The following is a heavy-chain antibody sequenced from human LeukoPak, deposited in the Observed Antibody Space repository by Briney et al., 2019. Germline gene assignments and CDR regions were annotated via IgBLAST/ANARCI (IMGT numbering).Heavy chain of an antibody. CDR3: AKDQGYYGSGNPMHDPEYFQH. J-gene: IGHJ1*01. CDR1: GFTFSSYA. Sequence: PGGSLRLSCAASGFTFSSYAMSWVRQAPGKGLEWVSAISGSGGSTYYADSVKGRFTISRDNSKNTLYLQMNSLRAEDTAVYYCAKDQGYYGSGNPMHDPEYFQHWGQGTLVTVSS. D-gene: IGHD3-10*01. V-gene: IGHV3-23*01. CDR2: ISGSGGST.